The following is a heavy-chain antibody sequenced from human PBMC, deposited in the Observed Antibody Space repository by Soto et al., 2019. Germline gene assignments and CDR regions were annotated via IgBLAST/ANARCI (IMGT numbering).Heavy chain of an antibody. CDR1: GHTFPSYN. V-gene: IGHV1-46*01. CDR2: INPSGDST. J-gene: IGHJ4*02. CDR3: ARDAWGPDY. D-gene: IGHD7-27*01. Sequence: QVQLVQSGAEVKKPGASVNVSCKIKTSGHTFPSYNVYWVRQAPGQGLEWMGIINPSGDSTTYAQKFQGRVSMTRDSSTTTVYMELSSLRSEDTAVYYCARDAWGPDYWGQGTLVTVSS.